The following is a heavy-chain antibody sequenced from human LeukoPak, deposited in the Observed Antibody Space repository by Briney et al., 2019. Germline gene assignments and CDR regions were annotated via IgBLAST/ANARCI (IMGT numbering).Heavy chain of an antibody. CDR2: IYHTGYT. D-gene: IGHD3-3*01. V-gene: IGHV4-38-2*02. CDR3: ARIGGQGTLWSGYLSHWFDP. Sequence: PSETLSLTCTVSGYSISSGYYWGWIRQPPGKGLEWIGTIYHTGYTYYNPSVKSRVTISIDTSKNQFSLKLSSVTAADTAVYYCARIGGQGTLWSGYLSHWFDPWGQGTLVTVSS. J-gene: IGHJ5*02. CDR1: GYSISSGYY.